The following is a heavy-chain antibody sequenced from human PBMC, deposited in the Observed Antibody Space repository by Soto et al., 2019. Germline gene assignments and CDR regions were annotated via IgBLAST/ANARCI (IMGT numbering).Heavy chain of an antibody. D-gene: IGHD1-1*01. CDR1: GFTVSNNY. CDR2: IYSCGAT. V-gene: IGHV3-66*01. J-gene: IGHJ4*02. Sequence: EVQLVESGGGLVQPGGSLRLSCAASGFTVSNNYMRWVRQAPGKGLEWVSLIYSCGATYYGDTVKGRFTIYRDNYKNTLYLQMNSLRAVDTAVYYCARDGTYNWVGGQGILVSVSS. CDR3: ARDGTYNWV.